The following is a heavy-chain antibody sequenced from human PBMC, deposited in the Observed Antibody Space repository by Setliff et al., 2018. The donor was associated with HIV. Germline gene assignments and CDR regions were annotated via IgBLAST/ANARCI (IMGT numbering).Heavy chain of an antibody. CDR3: ARDDPSIIGRRALRY. V-gene: IGHV3-21*01. CDR1: GFSFNNAW. D-gene: IGHD2-21*01. Sequence: GGSLRLSCAVSGFSFNNAWMSWVRQAPGKGLEWVSSISTGSTYKYYADSVKGRFTISRDNAKNLLYLQMTSLTADDTAVYYCARDDPSIIGRRALRYWGQGILVTVSS. CDR2: ISTGSTYK. J-gene: IGHJ4*02.